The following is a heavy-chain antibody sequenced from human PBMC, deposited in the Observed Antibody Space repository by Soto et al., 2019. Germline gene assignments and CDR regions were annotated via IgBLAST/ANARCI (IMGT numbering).Heavy chain of an antibody. D-gene: IGHD5-12*01. Sequence: SETLSLTCTVSGGSIISAGYCWSWIRQHPGKGLEWIGYIYYSGSTDYNPSLKSRVTISVDTSKNQFSLKLSSVTAADTAVYYCARGLNSRVKYSGYEYWFDPWGQGTLVTVSS. J-gene: IGHJ5*02. CDR1: GGSIISAGYC. CDR2: IYYSGST. CDR3: ARGLNSRVKYSGYEYWFDP. V-gene: IGHV4-31*03.